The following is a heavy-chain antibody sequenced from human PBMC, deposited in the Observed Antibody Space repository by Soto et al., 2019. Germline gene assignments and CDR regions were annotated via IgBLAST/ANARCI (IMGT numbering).Heavy chain of an antibody. CDR3: AREGTAGDSSGYYYAHYYYYGMDV. CDR1: GFTFSSYW. CDR2: INSDGSST. J-gene: IGHJ6*02. Sequence: GGSLRLSCAASGFTFSSYWMHWVRQAPGKGLVWVSRINSDGSSTSYADSVKGRFTISRDNAKNTLYLQMNSLRAEDTAVYYCAREGTAGDSSGYYYAHYYYYGMDVWGQGTTVTVSS. D-gene: IGHD3-22*01. V-gene: IGHV3-74*01.